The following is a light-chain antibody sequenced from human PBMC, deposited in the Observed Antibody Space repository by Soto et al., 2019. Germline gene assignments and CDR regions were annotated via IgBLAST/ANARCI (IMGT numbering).Light chain of an antibody. J-gene: IGLJ1*01. V-gene: IGLV2-23*02. CDR2: EVF. CDR1: SSDVGIYNL. CDR3: CSYAGSSTHYV. Sequence: VLTQPASVSGSPGQSSTISCTGTSSDVGIYNLVSWYQQHPGNAPKLMIYEVFKRPSGVSNRFSGSKSGNTASLTISGLQAEDEADYYCCSYAGSSTHYVFGTGTKVTVL.